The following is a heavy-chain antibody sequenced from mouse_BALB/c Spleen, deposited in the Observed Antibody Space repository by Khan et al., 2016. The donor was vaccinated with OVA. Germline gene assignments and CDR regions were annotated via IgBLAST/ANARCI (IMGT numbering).Heavy chain of an antibody. J-gene: IGHJ2*01. CDR1: GYSITSDYA. D-gene: IGHD1-1*01. V-gene: IGHV3-2*02. CDR2: ISYSGRT. Sequence: EVQLQESGPGLVKPSQSLSLTCTVTGYSITSDYAWNWIRQFPGNKLEWMGYISYSGRTSYNPSLKSRISITRDTSKNKFFLELNSVTTEATATYYCARSVTITTVVATDFDYWGQGTTLTVSS. CDR3: ARSVTITTVVATDFDY.